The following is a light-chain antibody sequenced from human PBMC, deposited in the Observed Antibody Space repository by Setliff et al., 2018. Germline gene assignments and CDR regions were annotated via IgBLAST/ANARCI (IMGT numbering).Light chain of an antibody. CDR1: SSDVGGYNY. Sequence: QSALTQPPSASGSPGQSVTISCTGTSSDVGGYNYVSWYQQHPGKAPKLMIYEVSKRPSGVPDRFSGSKSGNTASLTVSGLQAEDDADYYCSSYAGSNNPYVFGTGTKGTVL. CDR3: SSYAGSNNPYV. V-gene: IGLV2-8*01. CDR2: EVS. J-gene: IGLJ1*01.